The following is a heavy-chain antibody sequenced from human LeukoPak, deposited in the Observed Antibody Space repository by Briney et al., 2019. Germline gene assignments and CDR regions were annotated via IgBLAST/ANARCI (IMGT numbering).Heavy chain of an antibody. CDR3: AREGSGLGYPDY. CDR2: IISASTYI. D-gene: IGHD3-3*01. Sequence: GGSLRLSCAASGFTFSRYTMHWVRQAPGKGLEWVSSIISASTYIYYADSLEGRLSLYRDNAKNSLFLQMSNLRGDDTAVYYCAREGSGLGYPDYWGQGTLVTVSS. CDR1: GFTFSRYT. V-gene: IGHV3-21*01. J-gene: IGHJ4*02.